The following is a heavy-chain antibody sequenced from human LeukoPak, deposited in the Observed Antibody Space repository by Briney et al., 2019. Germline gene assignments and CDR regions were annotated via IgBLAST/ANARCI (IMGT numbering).Heavy chain of an antibody. Sequence: SETLSLTCTVSGGSISSYYWSWIRQPPGKGLEWIGRIYTSGSTNYNPSLKSRVTISVDTSKNQFSLKLSSVTAADTAVYYCARGWGFPSSTFDYWGQGTLVTVSS. CDR2: IYTSGST. CDR3: ARGWGFPSSTFDY. V-gene: IGHV4-4*08. D-gene: IGHD2-2*01. J-gene: IGHJ4*02. CDR1: GGSISSYY.